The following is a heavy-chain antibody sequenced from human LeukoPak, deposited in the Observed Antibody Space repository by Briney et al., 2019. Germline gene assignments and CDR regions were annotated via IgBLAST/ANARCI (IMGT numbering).Heavy chain of an antibody. CDR1: GFTFDDYA. CDR2: ISWNSGSI. Sequence: PGGSLRLSCAASGFTFDDYAMHWVRQAPGKGLEWVSGISWNSGSIGYADSVKGRFTISRDNAKNSLYLQMNSLRAEDTALYYCAKDIDYYDTTEYFDYWGQGTLVTVSS. V-gene: IGHV3-9*01. J-gene: IGHJ4*02. CDR3: AKDIDYYDTTEYFDY. D-gene: IGHD3-22*01.